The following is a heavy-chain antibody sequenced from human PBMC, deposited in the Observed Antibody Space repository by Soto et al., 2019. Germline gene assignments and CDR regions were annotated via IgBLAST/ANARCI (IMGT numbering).Heavy chain of an antibody. D-gene: IGHD3-3*01. Sequence: QVQLVQSGAEVKKPGASVRVSCRASDYTFTAYFIHWVRQAPGQGLEWVGSINPNSGTTKYAQKFRGWVTVTADTSITTAYMELGRLRSDDTAVYYCARGFATHYFDLWAREPWSPSPQ. CDR2: INPNSGTT. CDR3: ARGFATHYFDL. V-gene: IGHV1-2*04. CDR1: DYTFTAYF. J-gene: IGHJ4*02.